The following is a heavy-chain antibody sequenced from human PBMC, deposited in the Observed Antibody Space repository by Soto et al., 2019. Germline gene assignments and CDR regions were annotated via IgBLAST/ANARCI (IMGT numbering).Heavy chain of an antibody. J-gene: IGHJ2*01. V-gene: IGHV3-11*05. D-gene: IGHD6-13*01. CDR3: ARIITAAGGRRYFDL. Sequence: QGQLVESGGGLVKPGGSLRLSCAASGFTFSDYYMSWIRQAPGKGLEWVSYINSSSSYTNYADSVKGRFTISRDNAKNSLFLQMNSLRAEDTAVYYCARIITAAGGRRYFDLWGRGTLVTVSS. CDR2: INSSSSYT. CDR1: GFTFSDYY.